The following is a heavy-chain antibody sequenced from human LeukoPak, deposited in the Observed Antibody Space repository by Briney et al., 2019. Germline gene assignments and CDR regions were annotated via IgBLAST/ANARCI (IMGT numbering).Heavy chain of an antibody. Sequence: GESLQISCKGSGSRFTSYWIGWVRQLPGKGLEWMGIIYPGDSDTRYSPSFQGQVTISADKPISTAYLQWSSLKASDTAMYYCARPYYYDSSGWGAFDIWGQGTMVTVSS. CDR2: IYPGDSDT. J-gene: IGHJ3*02. CDR1: GSRFTSYW. CDR3: ARPYYYDSSGWGAFDI. V-gene: IGHV5-51*01. D-gene: IGHD3-22*01.